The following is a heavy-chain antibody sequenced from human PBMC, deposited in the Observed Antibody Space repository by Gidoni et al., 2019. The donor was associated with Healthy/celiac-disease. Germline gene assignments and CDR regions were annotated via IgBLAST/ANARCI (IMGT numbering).Heavy chain of an antibody. CDR2: ISYDGSNK. Sequence: QVQLVESGGGVVQPGRSLRLSCAASGFPFSSYGMHWVRQAPGKGLEWVAVISYDGSNKYYADSVKGRFTISRDNSKNTLYLQMNSLRAEDTAVYYCAKLAAAAGSLFDYWGQGTLVTVSS. CDR1: GFPFSSYG. V-gene: IGHV3-30*18. J-gene: IGHJ4*02. D-gene: IGHD6-13*01. CDR3: AKLAAAAGSLFDY.